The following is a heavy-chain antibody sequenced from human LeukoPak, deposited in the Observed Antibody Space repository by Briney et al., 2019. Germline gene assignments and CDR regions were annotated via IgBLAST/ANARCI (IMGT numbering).Heavy chain of an antibody. CDR3: ARDRYCSGGSCYSSSSNWFDP. D-gene: IGHD2-15*01. V-gene: IGHV4-4*07. CDR2: IYTSGST. Sequence: SETLSLTCTVSGGSISSYYWSWIRQPAGKGLEWIGRIYTSGSTNYNPSLKSRVTMSVDTSKNQFSLKLSSVTAADTAVYYCARDRYCSGGSCYSSSSNWFDPWGQGTLVTVSS. J-gene: IGHJ5*02. CDR1: GGSISSYY.